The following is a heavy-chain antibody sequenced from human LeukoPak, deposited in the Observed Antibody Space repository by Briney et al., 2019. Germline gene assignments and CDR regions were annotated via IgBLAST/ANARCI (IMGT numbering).Heavy chain of an antibody. V-gene: IGHV3-74*01. CDR2: INNDGSSA. J-gene: IGHJ6*02. Sequence: GGSLRLSCAGFGFTFGNHWIHWVRQVPGKGLVWVSRINNDGSSASYVDSVKGRFTISRDNAKNTLFLQMNSLRAEDTAVYYCARRGTGHGMDVWGQGTTVIVSS. CDR3: ARRGTGHGMDV. CDR1: GFTFGNHW. D-gene: IGHD1-1*01.